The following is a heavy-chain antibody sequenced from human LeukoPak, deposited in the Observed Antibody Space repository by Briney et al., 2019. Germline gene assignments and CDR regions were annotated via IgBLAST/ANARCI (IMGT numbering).Heavy chain of an antibody. CDR3: AKEVHFGTSYYYYFGMDV. J-gene: IGHJ6*01. D-gene: IGHD3-10*01. Sequence: GGSLRLSCAASGFSFSSYGMHWVRQAPGKGLEWLTVISYDGRNKYYADSAKGRFTISRDNSENTLDLQMNSLRAEDTAVYYCAKEVHFGTSYYYYFGMDVWGQGTTVTVSS. CDR2: ISYDGRNK. CDR1: GFSFSSYG. V-gene: IGHV3-30*18.